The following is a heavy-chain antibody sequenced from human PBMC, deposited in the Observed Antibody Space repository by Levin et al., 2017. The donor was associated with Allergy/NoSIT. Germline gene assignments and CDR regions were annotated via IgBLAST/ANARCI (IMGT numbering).Heavy chain of an antibody. CDR3: AREGFVGDGNAFDL. D-gene: IGHD3-10*01. J-gene: IGHJ3*01. V-gene: IGHV3-48*03. CDR1: GFSFSGYE. CDR2: ISSGGTIM. Sequence: QPGGSLRLSCTASGFSFSGYEMNWVRQAPGKGLEWLSYISSGGTIMYYTDSVKGRLTISRDNAENSVYLQMNSLRGDDTAIYYCAREGFVGDGNAFDLWGQGTRVIVSS.